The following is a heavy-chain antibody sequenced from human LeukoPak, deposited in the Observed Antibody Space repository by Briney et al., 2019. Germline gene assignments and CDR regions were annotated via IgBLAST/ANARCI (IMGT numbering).Heavy chain of an antibody. D-gene: IGHD3-16*02. CDR3: ARVNRGDAFDI. J-gene: IGHJ3*02. CDR1: GFSFSNYG. V-gene: IGHV3-33*01. Sequence: PGGSPRLSCAASGFSFSNYGMHWVRQAPGKGLEWVALIWYDGSNKYYADSVKGRFTISRDSSKNTLYLQMNSLRAEDTAVYYCARVNRGDAFDIWGQGTLVTVSS. CDR2: IWYDGSNK.